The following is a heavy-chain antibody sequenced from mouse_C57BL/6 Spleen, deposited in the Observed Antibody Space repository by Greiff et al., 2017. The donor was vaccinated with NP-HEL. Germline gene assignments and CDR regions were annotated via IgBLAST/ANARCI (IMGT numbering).Heavy chain of an antibody. D-gene: IGHD1-1*01. Sequence: QVQLQQSGAELVRPGASVKLSCKASGYTFTDYYINWVKQRPGQGLEWIARIYPGSGNTYYNEKFKGQATLTADKSSSTAYMQLSSLTSEDSAVDFCARSGYYGSSHWYFDVWGTGTTVTVSS. CDR1: GYTFTDYY. CDR3: ARSGYYGSSHWYFDV. J-gene: IGHJ1*03. V-gene: IGHV1-76*01. CDR2: IYPGSGNT.